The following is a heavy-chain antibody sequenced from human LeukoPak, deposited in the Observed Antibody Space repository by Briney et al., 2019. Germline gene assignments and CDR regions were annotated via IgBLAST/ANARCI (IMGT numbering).Heavy chain of an antibody. D-gene: IGHD3-3*01. V-gene: IGHV3-48*04. CDR2: ISSSSSTI. J-gene: IGHJ5*02. CDR1: GFTVSSNY. Sequence: GGSLRLSCAASGFTVSSNYMSWVRQAPGKGLEWVSYISSSSSTIYYADSVKGRFTISRDNAKNSLYLQMNSLRAEDTAVYYCARQTLRFLDWKLYGNWFDPWGQGTLVTVSS. CDR3: ARQTLRFLDWKLYGNWFDP.